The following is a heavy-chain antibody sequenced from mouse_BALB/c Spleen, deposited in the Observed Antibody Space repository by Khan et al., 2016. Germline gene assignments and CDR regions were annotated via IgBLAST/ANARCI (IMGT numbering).Heavy chain of an antibody. CDR1: GFNIKDTY. CDR3: ARSPFDYDVGFAY. V-gene: IGHV14-3*02. J-gene: IGHJ3*01. Sequence: VQLQQPGAELVKPGASVKLSYTASGFNIKDTYMHWVKQRPEQGLEWIGRIDPANGNTKYDPKFQGKATITGDTSSNTAYLQLSSLTSEDTARYYWARSPFDYDVGFAYWGQGTLVTVSA. CDR2: IDPANGNT. D-gene: IGHD2-4*01.